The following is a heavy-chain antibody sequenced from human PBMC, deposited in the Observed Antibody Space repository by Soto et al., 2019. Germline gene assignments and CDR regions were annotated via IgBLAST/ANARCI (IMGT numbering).Heavy chain of an antibody. Sequence: GESLKISCAASGFTVITNYMTWVRQAPGKVLEWVSILYSDGTTYYADFAKGRFTISRDNYKNTLYLQMNSLSAEDTAVYYCARVQVTAGTTWKVFDYWGQGTLVTVSS. CDR3: ARVQVTAGTTWKVFDY. V-gene: IGHV3-66*01. CDR1: GFTVITNY. D-gene: IGHD1-1*01. CDR2: LYSDGTT. J-gene: IGHJ4*02.